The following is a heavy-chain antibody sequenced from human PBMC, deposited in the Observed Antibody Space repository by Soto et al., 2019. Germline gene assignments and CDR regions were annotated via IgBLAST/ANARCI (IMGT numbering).Heavy chain of an antibody. V-gene: IGHV3-49*04. D-gene: IGHD6-6*01. Sequence: GGSLRLSCAGSGFTFSNHAMSWVRQAPGKGLAWVGFIRSKAYGGTTEYAASVKGRFTISRDDSKSIAYLQMNSLKTEDTAVYYCTRGGSSGPYYYYGMDVWGQGTTVTVSS. CDR2: IRSKAYGGTT. J-gene: IGHJ6*02. CDR3: TRGGSSGPYYYYGMDV. CDR1: GFTFSNHA.